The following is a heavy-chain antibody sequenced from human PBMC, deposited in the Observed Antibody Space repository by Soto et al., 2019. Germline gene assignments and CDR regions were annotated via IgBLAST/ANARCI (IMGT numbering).Heavy chain of an antibody. J-gene: IGHJ4*02. CDR1: GGSISSYY. D-gene: IGHD3-10*01. CDR2: IYYSGST. CDR3: ASSMVRGEFDY. Sequence: SETLSLTCTVSGGSISSYYWSWIRQPPGKGLEWIGYIYYSGSTNYNPSLQSRVTISVDTSKNQFSLKLSSVTAADTAVYYCASSMVRGEFDYWGQGTLVTVSS. V-gene: IGHV4-59*01.